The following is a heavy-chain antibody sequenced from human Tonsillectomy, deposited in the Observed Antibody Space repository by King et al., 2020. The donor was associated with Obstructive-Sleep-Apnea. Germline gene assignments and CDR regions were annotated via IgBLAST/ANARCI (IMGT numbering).Heavy chain of an antibody. CDR2: IYYRGNT. Sequence: PLQESGPGLVKASETLSLTCTVSGDSIRGYYWSWIRQPPGKGPEWIGYIYYRGNTNYNPSLESRVTISIDTSRNQFSLRLSSVTAADTAVYYCARDQDDYASKAYFDSWGQGTLVTVSS. CDR3: ARDQDDYASKAYFDS. CDR1: GDSIRGYY. D-gene: IGHD2-2*01. V-gene: IGHV4-59*01. J-gene: IGHJ4*02.